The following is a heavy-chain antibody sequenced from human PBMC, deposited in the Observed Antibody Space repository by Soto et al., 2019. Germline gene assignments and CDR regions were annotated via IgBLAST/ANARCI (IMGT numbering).Heavy chain of an antibody. CDR1: GFTFSSYG. CDR3: AKDTLGH. Sequence: QVQLVESGGGVVQPGRSLRLSCAASGFTFSSYGMHWVRQAPGKGLEWVAVISYDGSNKYYADSVKGRFTISRDNSKNTLYLQMNSLGAEDTAVYYCAKDTLGHWGQGTLVTVSS. V-gene: IGHV3-30*18. J-gene: IGHJ4*02. CDR2: ISYDGSNK.